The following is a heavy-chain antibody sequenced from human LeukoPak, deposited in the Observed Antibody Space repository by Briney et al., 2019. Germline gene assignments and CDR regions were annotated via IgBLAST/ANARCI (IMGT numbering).Heavy chain of an antibody. Sequence: SETLSLTCAVHGGSLSGYYWSWIRQPPGKGLEWIGEINHRGSTNYNPSLKSRVTISVDKSKNQFSLKLSSVTAADTAVYYCASKTQGYSGYVDAFDIWGQGTMVTVSS. CDR1: GGSLSGYY. V-gene: IGHV4-34*01. CDR3: ASKTQGYSGYVDAFDI. J-gene: IGHJ3*02. D-gene: IGHD5-12*01. CDR2: INHRGST.